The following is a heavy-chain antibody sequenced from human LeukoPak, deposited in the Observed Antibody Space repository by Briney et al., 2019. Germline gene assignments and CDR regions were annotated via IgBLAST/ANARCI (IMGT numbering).Heavy chain of an antibody. J-gene: IGHJ4*02. CDR3: ARAIWYGSGTTAFDY. V-gene: IGHV4-4*09. D-gene: IGHD3-10*01. CDR2: IYTSGST. CDR1: GGSIRGYC. Sequence: SETLSLTCTVSGGSIRGYCWSWIRQPPGRGLEWIGYIYTSGSTNYNPSLKSRVTISVDTSKNQFSLKLSSVSAADTAVYFCARAIWYGSGTTAFDYWGQGTLVTVSP.